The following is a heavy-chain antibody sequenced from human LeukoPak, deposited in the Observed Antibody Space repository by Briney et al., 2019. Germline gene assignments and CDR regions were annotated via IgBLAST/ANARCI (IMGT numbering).Heavy chain of an antibody. J-gene: IGHJ4*02. CDR3: ARHYFDGSAHYPPGDF. Sequence: SETLSLTCTVSGGSISSSSYYWGWIRQPPGKGLEWIGSIYYSGSTYYNPSLKSRVTISVDTSRNQFSLKLSSVTAADTAVYYCARHYFDGSAHYPPGDFWGQGTLVTVSS. V-gene: IGHV4-39*01. D-gene: IGHD3-22*01. CDR2: IYYSGST. CDR1: GGSISSSSYY.